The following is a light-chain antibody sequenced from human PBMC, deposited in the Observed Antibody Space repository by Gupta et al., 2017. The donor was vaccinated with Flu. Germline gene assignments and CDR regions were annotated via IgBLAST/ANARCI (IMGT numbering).Light chain of an antibody. CDR2: EVT. V-gene: IGLV2-8*01. Sequence: QSALTQPPSASGSLGQSVTISCTGTSSDVGGYDFVSWYQQRPGKAPKLMIYEVTKRPSGVPDRFSGSKSGNTASLTVSGLQAEDEADYYCSSYAYSNKYVFGTGTRVTVL. J-gene: IGLJ1*01. CDR1: SSDVGGYDF. CDR3: SSYAYSNKYV.